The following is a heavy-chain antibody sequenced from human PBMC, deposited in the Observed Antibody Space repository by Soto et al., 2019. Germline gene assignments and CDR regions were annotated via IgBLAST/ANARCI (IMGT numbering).Heavy chain of an antibody. Sequence: ASVKVSCKASGGTFSSYAISWVRQAPGQGLEWMGGTIPIFGTANYAQKFQGRVTITADESTSTAYMELSSLRSEDTAVYYCARGELNYYYYYGMDVWGQGTTVTVSS. D-gene: IGHD1-26*01. CDR3: ARGELNYYYYYGMDV. J-gene: IGHJ6*02. CDR2: TIPIFGTA. CDR1: GGTFSSYA. V-gene: IGHV1-69*13.